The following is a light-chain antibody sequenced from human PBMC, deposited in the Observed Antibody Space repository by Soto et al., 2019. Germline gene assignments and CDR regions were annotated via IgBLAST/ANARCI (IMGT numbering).Light chain of an antibody. CDR2: VAS. CDR1: QSISNY. V-gene: IGKV1-39*01. Sequence: DIQMTQSPSSLSASVGDRVTITCRASQSISNYLNWYQLKQGKGPKLLVYVASSLQSGVPSRFSGSGSGTDFALTISSLQPEDFATYYCQQSYSTPYTFGQGTKLEI. CDR3: QQSYSTPYT. J-gene: IGKJ2*01.